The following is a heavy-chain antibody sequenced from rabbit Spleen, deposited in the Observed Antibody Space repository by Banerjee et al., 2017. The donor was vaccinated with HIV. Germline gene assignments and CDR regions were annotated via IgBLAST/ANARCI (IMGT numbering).Heavy chain of an antibody. J-gene: IGHJ4*01. Sequence: QEQLVESGGGLVKPGASLTLTCKASGFSFSNKAVMCWVRQAPGKGLEWIACINIITGKSVYASWASGRLIMSRTSSTTVTLQMTSLTAADTATYICARDLVTVIGWNFNLWGPGTLVTVS. D-gene: IGHD5-1*01. V-gene: IGHV1S45*01. CDR1: GFSFSNKAV. CDR2: INIITGKS. CDR3: ARDLVTVIGWNFNL.